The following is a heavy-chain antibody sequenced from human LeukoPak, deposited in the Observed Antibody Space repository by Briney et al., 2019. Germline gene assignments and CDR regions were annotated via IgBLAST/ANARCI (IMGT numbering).Heavy chain of an antibody. CDR3: AKALDYYDSSGDY. CDR1: GFNFSRYW. V-gene: IGHV3-74*01. Sequence: GGSLRLSCVGSGFNFSRYWIHWVRQAPGKGLVWVSRISSDGSSISYVDSVKGRFSISRDNAKNTLYLQMNSLRAEDTAVYYCAKALDYYDSSGDYWGQGTPVTVSS. CDR2: ISSDGSSI. D-gene: IGHD3-22*01. J-gene: IGHJ4*02.